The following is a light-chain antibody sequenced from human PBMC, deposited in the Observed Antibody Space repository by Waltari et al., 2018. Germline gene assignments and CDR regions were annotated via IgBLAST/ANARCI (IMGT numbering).Light chain of an antibody. J-gene: IGKJ2*01. CDR3: QQYTNCPRYT. CDR2: AAS. CDR1: QTVTSS. V-gene: IGKV3-15*01. Sequence: EIVMTQSPATLSVSPGGTATLSCRASQTVTSSLAWYQHRPGQAPRLLIYAASDRATGVPERFSGSGSGREFTLTISNVQSEDIATYYCQQYTNCPRYTFGQGTKVEIK.